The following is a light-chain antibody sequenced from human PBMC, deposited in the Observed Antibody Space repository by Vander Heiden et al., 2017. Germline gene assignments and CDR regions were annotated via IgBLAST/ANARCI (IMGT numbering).Light chain of an antibody. J-gene: IGLJ1*01. CDR2: SNN. V-gene: IGLV1-44*01. CDR1: SSNIGSNT. Sequence: QSVLTQPPSASGTPGQRVTISCSGSSSNIGSNTVNWYQHLPGTAPKLLIYSNNQRPSGVPDRFSGSKSGTSASLAISGLQSEDEADYYCAAWDDSLYGYVFGTGTKVTGL. CDR3: AAWDDSLYGYV.